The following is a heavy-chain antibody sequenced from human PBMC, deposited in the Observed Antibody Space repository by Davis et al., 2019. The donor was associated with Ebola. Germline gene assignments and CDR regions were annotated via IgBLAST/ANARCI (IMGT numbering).Heavy chain of an antibody. D-gene: IGHD4-17*01. CDR1: GYTFTDYY. Sequence: ASVKVSCKASGYTFTDYYMHWVRHPPGQWLEWMGRINPNSGGTNYAQRFQGRVTRTRDTSISTAYMDLSRLTSDDTAVYYCASGTTVNTGFDNWGQGTLVTVSS. J-gene: IGHJ4*02. V-gene: IGHV1-2*06. CDR2: INPNSGGT. CDR3: ASGTTVNTGFDN.